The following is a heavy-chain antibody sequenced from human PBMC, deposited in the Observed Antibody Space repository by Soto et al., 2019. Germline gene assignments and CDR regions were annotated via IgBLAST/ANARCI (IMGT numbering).Heavy chain of an antibody. Sequence: SVKVSCKASGGTFSSYTISWVRQAPGQGLEWMGRIIPILGIANYAQKFQGRVTINADKSTSTAYMELSSLRSEDTAVYYCARIALADIYYFDYWGQGTLVTVPS. CDR2: IIPILGIA. J-gene: IGHJ4*02. D-gene: IGHD6-19*01. CDR3: ARIALADIYYFDY. CDR1: GGTFSSYT. V-gene: IGHV1-69*02.